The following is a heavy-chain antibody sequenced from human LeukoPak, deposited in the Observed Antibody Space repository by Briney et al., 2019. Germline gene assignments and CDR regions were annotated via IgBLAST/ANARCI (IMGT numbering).Heavy chain of an antibody. V-gene: IGHV4-4*09. CDR3: ARVNRMGKTWFDP. CDR1: GSSISRHY. Sequence: SETLSLTCIVSGSSISRHYWSWIRQSPGKGLGWIGYISASGRTNYNPALKSRVTISGDTSKNQFSLKLSSVTAADTAVYYCARVNRMGKTWFDPWGQGTLVTVSS. CDR2: ISASGRT. D-gene: IGHD2-15*01. J-gene: IGHJ5*02.